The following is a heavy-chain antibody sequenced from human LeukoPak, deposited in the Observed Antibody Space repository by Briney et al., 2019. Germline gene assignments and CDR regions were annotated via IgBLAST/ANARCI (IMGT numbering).Heavy chain of an antibody. D-gene: IGHD5-24*01. V-gene: IGHV1-69*04. Sequence: GASVKVSCKASGGTFSSYAISWVRQAPGQGLEWMGRIIPILDITNYAQKFQGRVTITADKSTSTAYMELSSLRSEDTAVYYCARGDIGDGYNLGDWGQGTLVTVSS. CDR1: GGTFSSYA. CDR2: IIPILDIT. J-gene: IGHJ4*02. CDR3: ARGDIGDGYNLGD.